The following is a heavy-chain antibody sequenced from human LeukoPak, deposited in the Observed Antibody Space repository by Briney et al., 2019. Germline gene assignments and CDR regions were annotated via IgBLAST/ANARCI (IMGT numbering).Heavy chain of an antibody. CDR2: ISYDGSNE. J-gene: IGHJ6*02. D-gene: IGHD3-16*02. CDR1: RFTFSIYG. CDR3: AKDRSSYYYYGMDV. Sequence: GGSLRLSCAASRFTFSIYGMHWVRQAPCKGLEWVAFISYDGSNEYYADSVKGRFTISRDNSKYTLHLHMNSLRAEDTAVYACAKDRSSYYYYGMDVWGQGTTVTVSS. V-gene: IGHV3-30*18.